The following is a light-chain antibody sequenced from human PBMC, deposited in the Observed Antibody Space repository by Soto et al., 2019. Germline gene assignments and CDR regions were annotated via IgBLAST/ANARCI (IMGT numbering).Light chain of an antibody. CDR1: QSLFFKSDNNNY. CDR2: WAS. J-gene: IGKJ4*01. CDR3: QQYYTTVPA. V-gene: IGKV4-1*01. Sequence: DIVMSQSPDSLAVSLGERATINCKSSQSLFFKSDNNNYLAWYQQKPGQPPQLLIYWASTRESGVPHRFSGSGSGTDFTLTISDLQADDVAIYYCQQYYTTVPAFGGGTTVEIK.